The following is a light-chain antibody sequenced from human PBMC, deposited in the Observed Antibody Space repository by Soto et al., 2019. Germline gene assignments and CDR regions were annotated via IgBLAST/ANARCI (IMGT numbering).Light chain of an antibody. CDR1: SSDVGGYKY. Sequence: QSALTQPASVSGSPGQSITISCTGTSSDVGGYKYVSWYQQHPGKAPKLLIYTVSNRPSGVSNRFSGSKSGNTASLTISGIQAEDEADYYCSSYTSSSSYVFGTGTKLTVL. J-gene: IGLJ1*01. V-gene: IGLV2-14*01. CDR2: TVS. CDR3: SSYTSSSSYV.